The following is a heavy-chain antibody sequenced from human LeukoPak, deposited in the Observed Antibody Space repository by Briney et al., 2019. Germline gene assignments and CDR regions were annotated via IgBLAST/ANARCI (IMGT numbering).Heavy chain of an antibody. J-gene: IGHJ4*02. V-gene: IGHV4-39*01. CDR3: ASGAGSAGIISY. CDR2: IYYSGYT. D-gene: IGHD2-15*01. CDR1: GGSISNRSHF. Sequence: PSETLSLTCTVSGGSISNRSHFWGWIRQTPGKGLEWFGSIYYSGYTYYNPSLKSRVTISVDTSKNQFSLKLSSVTAADTAVYYCASGAGSAGIISYWGQGTLVTVSS.